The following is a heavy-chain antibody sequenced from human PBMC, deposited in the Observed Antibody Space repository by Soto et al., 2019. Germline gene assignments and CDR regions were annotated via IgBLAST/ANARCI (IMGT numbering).Heavy chain of an antibody. J-gene: IGHJ6*02. CDR1: VSRIRKAW. CDR3: TTGSVEGV. Sequence: EVQLVESGGGLVKPGGPFNLSCPALVSRIRKAWRNWVRQAQGKGLEWVGRVKRKIDGETTDYAAPVKGRFTISRDDSNNMLYLQMNSLKADDTAVYYCTTGSVEGVWGQGTTVTVSS. V-gene: IGHV3-15*07. D-gene: IGHD2-15*01. CDR2: VKRKIDGETT.